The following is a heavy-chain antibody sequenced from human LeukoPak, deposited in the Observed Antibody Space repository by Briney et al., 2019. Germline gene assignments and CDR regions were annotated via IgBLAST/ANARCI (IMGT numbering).Heavy chain of an antibody. D-gene: IGHD4-23*01. CDR3: ARVYGGKAHYFDY. J-gene: IGHJ4*02. CDR2: IYYSGST. Sequence: PSETLSLTCTVSGVSISSYYWSWIRQPPGKGLEWIGYIYYSGSTNYNPSLKSRVTISVDTSKNQFSLKLSSVTAADTAVYYCARVYGGKAHYFDYWGQGTLVTVSS. V-gene: IGHV4-59*01. CDR1: GVSISSYY.